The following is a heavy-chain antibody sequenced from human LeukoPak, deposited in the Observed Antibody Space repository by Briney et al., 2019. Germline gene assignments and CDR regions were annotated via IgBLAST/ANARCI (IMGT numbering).Heavy chain of an antibody. CDR1: GFTLRELS. V-gene: IGHV1-24*01. CDR3: ATGVYCATTTCPGYGNYYYFMDV. D-gene: IGHD2-21*01. CDR2: FDPKDGET. Sequence: ASVKVSCKVSGFTLRELSMHWVRQAPGKGLEWVGGFDPKDGETVYAERFRGRVILTDDRSSNTAYMDLSSLGADDTAVYYCATGVYCATTTCPGYGNYYYFMDVWGEGTTVTV. J-gene: IGHJ6*03.